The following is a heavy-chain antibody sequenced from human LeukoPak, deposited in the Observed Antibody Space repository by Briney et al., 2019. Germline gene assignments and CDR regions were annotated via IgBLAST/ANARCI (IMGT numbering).Heavy chain of an antibody. J-gene: IGHJ6*02. CDR1: GGSFSGYY. V-gene: IGHV4-34*01. CDR3: ARGPSFVVVVAATEYYYYYGMDV. Sequence: SETLSLTCAVYGGSFSGYYWSWIRQPPGKGLEWIGEINHSGSTNYNPSLKSRVTISVDTSKNQFSLKLSSVTAADTAVYYCARGPSFVVVVAATEYYYYYGMDVWGQGTTVTVSS. D-gene: IGHD2-15*01. CDR2: INHSGST.